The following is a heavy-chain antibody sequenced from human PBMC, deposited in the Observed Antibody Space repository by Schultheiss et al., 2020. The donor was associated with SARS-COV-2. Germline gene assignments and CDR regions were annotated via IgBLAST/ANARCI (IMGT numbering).Heavy chain of an antibody. V-gene: IGHV4-34*01. CDR3: ARGGFSSEYNWFDP. J-gene: IGHJ5*02. CDR1: GGSIISGGYY. D-gene: IGHD6-19*01. Sequence: SETLSLTCNVYGGSIISGGYYWSWIRQPPGKGLEWIGEINHSGSTNYNPSLKSRVTISVDKSKNQFSLKLSSVTAADTAVYYCARGGFSSEYNWFDPWGQGTLVTVSS. CDR2: INHSGST.